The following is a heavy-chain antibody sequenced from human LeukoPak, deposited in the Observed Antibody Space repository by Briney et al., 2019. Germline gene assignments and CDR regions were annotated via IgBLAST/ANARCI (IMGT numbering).Heavy chain of an antibody. Sequence: GRSLRLSCAASGFTFSSYAMHWVRQAPGKGPEWVAVISYDGSNKNYADSVKGRFTISRDNSKNTLFLQMNSLRAEDTAVYNCARARDYYGSGSYYSYWGQGTLVTVSS. D-gene: IGHD3-10*01. J-gene: IGHJ4*02. CDR2: ISYDGSNK. CDR1: GFTFSSYA. CDR3: ARARDYYGSGSYYSY. V-gene: IGHV3-30-3*01.